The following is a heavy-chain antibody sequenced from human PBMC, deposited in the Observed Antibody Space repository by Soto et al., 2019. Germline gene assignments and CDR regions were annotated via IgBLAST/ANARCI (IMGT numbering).Heavy chain of an antibody. V-gene: IGHV4-34*01. Sequence: SETLSLTCAVYGGSFSAYYWRWIRQPPGKGLEWIGEINHSGGTSYNPSLKSRVTISVDTSKSQFSLKLTSVTAADRAVYYCARGSVDTVDSSGFYEYCGQGTPVTVSS. J-gene: IGHJ4*02. CDR3: ARGSVDTVDSSGFYEY. D-gene: IGHD3-22*01. CDR2: INHSGGT. CDR1: GGSFSAYY.